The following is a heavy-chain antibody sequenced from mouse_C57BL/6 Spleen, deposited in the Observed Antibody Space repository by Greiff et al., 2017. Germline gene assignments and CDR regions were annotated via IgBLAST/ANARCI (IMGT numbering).Heavy chain of an antibody. J-gene: IGHJ4*01. CDR1: GYTFTSYW. D-gene: IGHD2-4*01. V-gene: IGHV1-72*01. Sequence: QVQLQQPGAELVKPGASVKLSCKASGYTFTSYWMHWVKQRPGRRLEWIGRIDPNSGGTKYNEKFKGKATLTVDKPSSTAYMQLSSLTSEDSAFYDCARRRVDYDYDGWYAMDYWGQGTSVTVSS. CDR2: IDPNSGGT. CDR3: ARRRVDYDYDGWYAMDY.